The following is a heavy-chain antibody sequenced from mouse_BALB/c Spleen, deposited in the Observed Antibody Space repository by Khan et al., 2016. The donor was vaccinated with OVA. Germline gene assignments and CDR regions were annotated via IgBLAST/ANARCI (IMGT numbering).Heavy chain of an antibody. D-gene: IGHD2-10*01. CDR2: IWGDGST. Sequence: QMQLEESGPGPVAPSQSLSITCTVSGFSLTGYGVNWVRQPPGKGLEWLGMIWGDGSTDYNSALKSRLSISKDNSKSQVFLKMNSLQTDDTARYYCARAYYANYREAMDYWGQGTSVTVS. J-gene: IGHJ4*01. CDR3: ARAYYANYREAMDY. V-gene: IGHV2-6-7*01. CDR1: GFSLTGYG.